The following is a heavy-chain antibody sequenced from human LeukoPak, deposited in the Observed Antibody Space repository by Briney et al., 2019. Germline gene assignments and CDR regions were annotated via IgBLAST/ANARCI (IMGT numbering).Heavy chain of an antibody. CDR2: SYSGGST. CDR1: GFTVSSNY. D-gene: IGHD6-13*01. CDR3: AGVIAAAGSFDY. V-gene: IGHV3-53*01. Sequence: GGSLRLSCAASGFTVSSNYMSWVRQAPGKGLECVSGSYSGGSTYYAGSVKGRFTISEDNSKNTLYLQMNSLRAEDTAVYYCAGVIAAAGSFDYGGQGTLVTVSS. J-gene: IGHJ4*02.